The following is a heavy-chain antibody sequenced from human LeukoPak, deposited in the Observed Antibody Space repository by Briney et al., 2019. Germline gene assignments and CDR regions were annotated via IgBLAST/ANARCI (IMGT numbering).Heavy chain of an antibody. CDR3: VRGDWYFES. Sequence: HPGGSLRLSCAPSGFNFSDSRMTWVRQAPGKGLQWVANINRDGTEKHFLDSVEGRFTISRDNAKKSLYLQMSSLRPQDTAVYFCVRGDWYFESWGQGTLVTVSS. CDR1: GFNFSDSR. J-gene: IGHJ4*02. V-gene: IGHV3-7*04. CDR2: INRDGTEK. D-gene: IGHD2-21*01.